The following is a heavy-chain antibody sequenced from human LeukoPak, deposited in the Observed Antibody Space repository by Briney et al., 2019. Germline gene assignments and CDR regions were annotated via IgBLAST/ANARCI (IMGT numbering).Heavy chain of an antibody. CDR3: ARLLRFPGGPSGMFDY. Sequence: SETLSLTCSVSDGSITNYYWSWIRQPPGKGLEWIGNIYYSGNTNYSPSLKGRVTISVDTPKNHFSLKLTSVTAADTAIYYCARLLRFPGGPSGMFDYWGQGVLVTVSS. CDR2: IYYSGNT. V-gene: IGHV4-59*01. CDR1: DGSITNYY. J-gene: IGHJ4*02. D-gene: IGHD2-21*01.